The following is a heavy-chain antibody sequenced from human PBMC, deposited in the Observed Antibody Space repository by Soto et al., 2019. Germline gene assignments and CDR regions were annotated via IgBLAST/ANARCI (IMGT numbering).Heavy chain of an antibody. CDR1: GGSIRSYY. CDR2: LYNSGST. D-gene: IGHD2-21*02. Sequence: QVRLQESGPGLVKPSETLSLTCTVSGGSIRSYYWSWIRQAPGKGLEWIGYLYNSGSTVYNPYLRSRVTISVDTSKNQFSLKLNSVTAADTAVYYCARDLWGYCGTDCYPLDVWGQGTTVTVSS. V-gene: IGHV4-59*01. CDR3: ARDLWGYCGTDCYPLDV. J-gene: IGHJ6*02.